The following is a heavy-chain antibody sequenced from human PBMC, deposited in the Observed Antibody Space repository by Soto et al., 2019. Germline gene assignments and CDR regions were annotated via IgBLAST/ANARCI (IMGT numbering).Heavy chain of an antibody. V-gene: IGHV3-11*06. CDR3: ARSYCGGDCYSGPYYYGMDV. J-gene: IGHJ6*02. Sequence: VGSLRLSCAASGFTFSDYYMSWIRQAPGKGLEWVSYISSSSSYTNYADSVKGRFTISRDNAKNSLYLQMNSLRAEDTAVYYCARSYCGGDCYSGPYYYGMDVWGQGTTVTVSS. CDR1: GFTFSDYY. D-gene: IGHD2-21*02. CDR2: ISSSSSYT.